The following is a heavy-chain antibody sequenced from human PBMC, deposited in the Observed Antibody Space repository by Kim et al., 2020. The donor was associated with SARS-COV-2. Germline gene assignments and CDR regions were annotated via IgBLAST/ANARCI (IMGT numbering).Heavy chain of an antibody. Sequence: SGPTLVNPTQTLTLTCTFSGFSLSTSGVGVGWIRQPPGKALEWLALIYWDDDKRYSPSLKSRLTITKDTSKNQVVLTMTNMDPVDTATYYCAHSRXRGGTXIVVADIXXXYWGQGTLVXVSS. CDR2: IYWDDDK. CDR3: AHSRXRGGTXIVVADIXXXY. J-gene: IGHJ4*02. D-gene: IGHD3-22*01. CDR1: GFSLSTSGVG. V-gene: IGHV2-5*02.